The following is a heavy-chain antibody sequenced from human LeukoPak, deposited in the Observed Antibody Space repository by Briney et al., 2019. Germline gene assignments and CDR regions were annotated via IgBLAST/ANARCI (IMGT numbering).Heavy chain of an antibody. CDR2: ISGSGGST. CDR1: GFTFSSYA. CDR3: AKDRWQRLVSLSFLDV. D-gene: IGHD6-13*01. Sequence: GGSLRLSCAASGFTFSSYAMSWVRQAPGKGLEWVSAISGSGGSTYYADSAKGRFTISRDNSKNTLYLQMNSLRAEDTAVYYCAKDRWQRLVSLSFLDVWGKGPRVTVSS. J-gene: IGHJ6*03. V-gene: IGHV3-23*01.